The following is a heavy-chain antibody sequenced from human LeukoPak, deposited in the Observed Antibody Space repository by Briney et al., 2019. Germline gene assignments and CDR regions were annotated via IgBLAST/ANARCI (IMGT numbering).Heavy chain of an antibody. Sequence: PGGSLRLSCAASGFTFSSYAMTWVRQAPGKGLEWVSVISGSGGSTYYADSVKGRFTISRDNSKNTLYLQMNSLRVEDTAVYYCAKSETLVYYFDSSGYYFDYWGQGTLVTVSS. D-gene: IGHD3-22*01. V-gene: IGHV3-23*01. CDR1: GFTFSSYA. CDR2: ISGSGGST. CDR3: AKSETLVYYFDSSGYYFDY. J-gene: IGHJ4*02.